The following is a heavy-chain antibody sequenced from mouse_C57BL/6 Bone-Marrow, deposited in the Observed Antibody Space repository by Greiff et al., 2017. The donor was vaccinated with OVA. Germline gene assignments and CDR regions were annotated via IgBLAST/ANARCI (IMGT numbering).Heavy chain of an antibody. V-gene: IGHV1-54*01. J-gene: IGHJ2*01. CDR1: GYAFTNYL. Sequence: VQLVESGAELVRPGTSVKVSCKASGYAFTNYLIEWVKQRPGQGLEWIGVINPGSGGTNYNEKFKGKATLTADKSSSTAYMQLSSLTSEDSAVYFCAKTGTNYWGQGTTLTVSS. CDR3: AKTGTNY. D-gene: IGHD4-1*01. CDR2: INPGSGGT.